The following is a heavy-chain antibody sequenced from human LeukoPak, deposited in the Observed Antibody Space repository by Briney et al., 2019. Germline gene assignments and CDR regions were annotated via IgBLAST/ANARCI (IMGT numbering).Heavy chain of an antibody. CDR3: ARGYCSSTSCYTGTFFDY. CDR2: ISAYNGNT. Sequence: ASVKVSCKASGYTFTSYGIGWVRQAPGQGLEWMGWISAYNGNTNYAQKLQGRVTMTTDTSTSTAYMELRSLRSDDTAVYYCARGYCSSTSCYTGTFFDYWGQGTLVTVSS. D-gene: IGHD2-2*02. V-gene: IGHV1-18*01. CDR1: GYTFTSYG. J-gene: IGHJ4*02.